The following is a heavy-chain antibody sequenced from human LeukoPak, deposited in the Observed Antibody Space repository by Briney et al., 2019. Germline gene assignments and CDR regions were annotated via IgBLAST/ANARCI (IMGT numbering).Heavy chain of an antibody. J-gene: IGHJ4*02. D-gene: IGHD5-18*01. CDR2: ISYDGSNK. Sequence: GGSLRLSCAASGFTFSSYGMHWVRQAPGKGLEWVAVISYDGSNKYYADSVKGRFTISRDNSKNTLYLQMNSLRAEDTAVYYCAKVRVGYSYGSGAGFFDYWGQGTLVTVSS. CDR1: GFTFSSYG. CDR3: AKVRVGYSYGSGAGFFDY. V-gene: IGHV3-30*18.